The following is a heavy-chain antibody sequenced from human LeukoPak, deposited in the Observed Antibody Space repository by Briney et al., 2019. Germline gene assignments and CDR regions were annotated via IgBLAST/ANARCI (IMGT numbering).Heavy chain of an antibody. CDR3: ARDRARTWYFDL. V-gene: IGHV3-11*06. CDR2: ISSSSSYT. Sequence: GGSLRLSFAASGFTLSDYYMSWIRQAPGKGLEWVSYISSSSSYTNYADSVKGRFTISRDNAKSSLYLQMNSLRAEDTAVYYCARDRARTWYFDLWGRGTLVTVSS. D-gene: IGHD1-26*01. J-gene: IGHJ2*01. CDR1: GFTLSDYY.